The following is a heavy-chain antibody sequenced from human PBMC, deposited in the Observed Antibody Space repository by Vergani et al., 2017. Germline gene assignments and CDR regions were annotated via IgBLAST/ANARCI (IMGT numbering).Heavy chain of an antibody. CDR3: ARADYSSGWSKQDAFDI. CDR2: IYYSGST. Sequence: QVQLQESGPGLVKPSETLSLTCTVSGGSVSSGSYYWSWIRQPPGKGLEWIGYIYYSGSTNYNPSLKSRVTISVDTSKNQFSLKLSSVTAADTAVYYCARADYSSGWSKQDAFDIWGQGTMVTVSS. J-gene: IGHJ3*02. D-gene: IGHD6-19*01. V-gene: IGHV4-61*01. CDR1: GGSVSSGSYY.